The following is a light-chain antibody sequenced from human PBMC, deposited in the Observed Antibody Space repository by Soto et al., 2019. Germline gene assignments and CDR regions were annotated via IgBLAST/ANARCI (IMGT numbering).Light chain of an antibody. J-gene: IGKJ1*01. Sequence: EIVMTQSPATLSVSPLEGSTLCFRASQSVSSKLAWYQQKPGQAPRLLIYGASTRATGIPARFSGSGSGTDSTLTISRLEPEDFAVYYCQQYGSSGTFGQGTKVDIK. CDR2: GAS. V-gene: IGKV3-15*01. CDR1: QSVSSK. CDR3: QQYGSSGT.